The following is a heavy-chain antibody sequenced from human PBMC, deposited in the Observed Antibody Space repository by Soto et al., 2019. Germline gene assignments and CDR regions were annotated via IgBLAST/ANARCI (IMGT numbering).Heavy chain of an antibody. CDR3: ARGGSTAPGGGLFDI. CDR1: GGSISSGDYY. V-gene: IGHV4-30-4*01. D-gene: IGHD3-10*01. J-gene: IGHJ3*02. Sequence: QVQLQESGPGLVKPSQTLSLTCTVSGGSISSGDYYWSWIRQPPGKGLEWIGYIYYSGSTYYNPSLKRRVTISVDTSKNQFALKLSSVTAADTAVYYCARGGSTAPGGGLFDICGQWTMVTVSS. CDR2: IYYSGST.